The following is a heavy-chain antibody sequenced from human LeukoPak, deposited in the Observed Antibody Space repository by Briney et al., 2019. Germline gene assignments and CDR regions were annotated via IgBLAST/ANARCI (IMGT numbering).Heavy chain of an antibody. CDR3: AKDRGSGSFYFDY. CDR1: GFTFTNFW. CDR2: ISSSSSYI. J-gene: IGHJ4*02. D-gene: IGHD3-10*01. V-gene: IGHV3-21*04. Sequence: PGGSLRLSCAASGFTFTNFWMSWVRQAPGKGLEWVSSISSSSSYIYYADSVKGRFTISRDNSKNTLYLQMNSLRGEDTAVYYCAKDRGSGSFYFDYWGQGTLVTVSS.